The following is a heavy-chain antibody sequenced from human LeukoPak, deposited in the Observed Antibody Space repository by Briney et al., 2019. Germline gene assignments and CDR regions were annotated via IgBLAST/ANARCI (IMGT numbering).Heavy chain of an antibody. CDR3: ASGPTGIAVAGLDY. CDR2: ISIYNGLT. Sequence: ASVKVSCKASGYTFSNSGVSWVRQAPGQGLEWVGWISIYNGLTTYAQSLQGRLTVTTDKSTSTAYMELRSLRSDDTAVYYCASGPTGIAVAGLDYWGQGTLVTVSS. D-gene: IGHD6-19*01. J-gene: IGHJ4*02. CDR1: GYTFSNSG. V-gene: IGHV1-18*01.